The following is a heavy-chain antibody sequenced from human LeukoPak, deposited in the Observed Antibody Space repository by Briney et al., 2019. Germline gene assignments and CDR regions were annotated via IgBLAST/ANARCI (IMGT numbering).Heavy chain of an antibody. D-gene: IGHD3-16*01. CDR3: ARGGAS. V-gene: IGHV3-7*01. J-gene: IGHJ5*02. CDR2: INQDGTHN. Sequence: GGSLRLSCAASGLTFNNNWMSWVRQAPGKGLEWVANINQDGTHNYYVDTVKGRFTISRDNAKNSLYLQMNSLRAEDTAVYYCARGGASWGQGTLVTVSS. CDR1: GLTFNNNW.